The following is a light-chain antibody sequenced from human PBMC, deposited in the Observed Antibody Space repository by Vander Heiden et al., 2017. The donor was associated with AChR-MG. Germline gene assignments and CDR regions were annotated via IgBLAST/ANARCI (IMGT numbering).Light chain of an antibody. CDR2: DDS. V-gene: IGLV3-21*02. Sequence: SYVLTQPPSVSVAPGRTATITCGGNNLGSKSVHWYQQKLGQAPVLVGYDDSDRPSGIPERISGSNSGNKAKLTISRVEAGDEGDYDCQVWDSVSDPVVCGGGTKLTVL. CDR1: NLGSKS. CDR3: QVWDSVSDPVV. J-gene: IGLJ2*01.